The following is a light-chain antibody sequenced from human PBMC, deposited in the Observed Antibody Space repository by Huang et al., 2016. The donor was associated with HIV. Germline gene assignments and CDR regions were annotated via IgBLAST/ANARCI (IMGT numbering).Light chain of an antibody. CDR3: QQYGSSPWT. J-gene: IGKJ1*01. V-gene: IGKV3-20*01. CDR1: QSVNNNY. Sequence: EIVLTQSPGSLSLSPGAGATLSCRASQSVNNNYLAWYQQKPGQAPRLLILSASNRATGIPDRFGGSGSGTDFTLTIRSLEPEDFAMYYCQQYGSSPWTFGQGTKVEVK. CDR2: SAS.